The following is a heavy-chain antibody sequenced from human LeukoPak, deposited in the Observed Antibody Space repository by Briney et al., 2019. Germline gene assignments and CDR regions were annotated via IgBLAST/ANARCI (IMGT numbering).Heavy chain of an antibody. CDR1: GFTFSSYA. V-gene: IGHV3-30-3*01. J-gene: IGHJ4*02. Sequence: PGRSLRLSCAASGFTFSSYAMHWVRQAPGKGLEWVAVISYDGSNKYYADSVKGRFTISRDNSKNTLYLQMNSLRAEDTAVYYCARGASTGTTHFDYWGQGTLVTVSS. CDR2: ISYDGSNK. CDR3: ARGASTGTTHFDY. D-gene: IGHD1-1*01.